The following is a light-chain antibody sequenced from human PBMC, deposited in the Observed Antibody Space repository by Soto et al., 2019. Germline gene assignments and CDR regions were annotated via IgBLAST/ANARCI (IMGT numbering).Light chain of an antibody. Sequence: DLQMTQSPSSVSASVGGTVTITCRASQGISNWLAWYQQKPGKAPNLLIYAASLLQSGVPSRFSGSGSGTDFTLTISSLQPEDFATYYCQQGDSFPIAFGQGTRLEIK. V-gene: IGKV1-12*01. CDR3: QQGDSFPIA. CDR2: AAS. CDR1: QGISNW. J-gene: IGKJ5*01.